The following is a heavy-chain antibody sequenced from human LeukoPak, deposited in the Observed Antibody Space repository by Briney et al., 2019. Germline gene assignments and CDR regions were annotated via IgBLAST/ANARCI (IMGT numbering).Heavy chain of an antibody. CDR1: GGTFSSYA. CDR3: ARAGSSGYYPHY. V-gene: IGHV1-69*05. Sequence: SVKVSCKASGGTFSSYAISWVRQAPGQGLEWMGGIIPIFGTANYAQKFQGRVTITTDESTSTAYMELSSLRSEDTAVYYCARAGSSGYYPHYWGQGTLVTVSS. D-gene: IGHD3-22*01. CDR2: IIPIFGTA. J-gene: IGHJ4*02.